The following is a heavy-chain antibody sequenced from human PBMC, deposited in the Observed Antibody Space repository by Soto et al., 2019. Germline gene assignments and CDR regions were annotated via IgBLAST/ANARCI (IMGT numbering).Heavy chain of an antibody. Sequence: QVQLQESGPGLVKPSETLSLTCTVSGGSISNYYWSWIRQPPGKGLEWIGYIDYSGSTNYNPSLNSRVTMSADTSKNQFSLKLDSVTAADTAVYYCASQHCGGRCYPYWYFDLWGRGTLVTVSS. CDR3: ASQHCGGRCYPYWYFDL. J-gene: IGHJ2*01. V-gene: IGHV4-59*08. CDR2: IDYSGST. CDR1: GGSISNYY. D-gene: IGHD2-15*01.